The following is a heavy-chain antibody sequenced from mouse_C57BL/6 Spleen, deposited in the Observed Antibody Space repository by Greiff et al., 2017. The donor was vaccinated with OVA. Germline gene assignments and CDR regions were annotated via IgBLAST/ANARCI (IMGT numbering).Heavy chain of an antibody. CDR2: IYPRSGNT. CDR3: ARWVTTVVAKDYWYFDV. Sequence: QVQLQQSGAELARPGASVKLSCKAPGYTFTSYGISWVKQRTGQGLEWIGEIYPRSGNTYYNEKFKGKATLTADKSSSTAYMELRSLTSEDSAVYFCARWVTTVVAKDYWYFDVWGTGTTVTVSS. J-gene: IGHJ1*03. D-gene: IGHD1-1*01. CDR1: GYTFTSYG. V-gene: IGHV1-81*01.